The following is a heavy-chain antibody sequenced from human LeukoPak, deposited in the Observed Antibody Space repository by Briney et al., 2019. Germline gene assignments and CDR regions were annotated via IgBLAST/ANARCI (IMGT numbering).Heavy chain of an antibody. V-gene: IGHV1-2*06. CDR2: INPNSGGT. Sequence: ASVKVSCKASGYTFTGYYMHWVRQAPGQGLEWMGRINPNSGGTSYAQKFQGRVTMTRDTSISTAYMELSRLRSDDTAVYYCARERYYYGSGSYLTFDYWGQGTLVTVSS. CDR3: ARERYYYGSGSYLTFDY. J-gene: IGHJ4*02. D-gene: IGHD3-10*01. CDR1: GYTFTGYY.